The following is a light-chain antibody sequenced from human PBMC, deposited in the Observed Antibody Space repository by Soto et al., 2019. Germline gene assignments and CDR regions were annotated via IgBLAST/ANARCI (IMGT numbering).Light chain of an antibody. J-gene: IGKJ1*01. V-gene: IGKV3-20*01. CDR3: HQYVSSWT. CDR1: QSVTSTY. CDR2: GAS. Sequence: EIVWTQSPGTLSLSPGERATLSCRASQSVTSTYVAWYQQKSGQAPRLLIYGASSRATGIPDRFSGSGSGTDFTLTISRLEPEDFAVYYCHQYVSSWTFGQGTKVDIK.